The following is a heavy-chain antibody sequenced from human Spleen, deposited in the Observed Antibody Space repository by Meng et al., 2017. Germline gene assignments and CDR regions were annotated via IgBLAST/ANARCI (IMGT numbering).Heavy chain of an antibody. Sequence: ASVKVSCKASGYTFTSYDINWVRQATGQGLEWMGWMNPNSGNTGYAQKFQGRVTMTRDTSTSTVFMELSSLRSEDTAIYFCARRYNWNDGFDYWGQGTLVTVSS. CDR3: ARRYNWNDGFDY. D-gene: IGHD1-1*01. V-gene: IGHV1-8*01. CDR2: MNPNSGNT. J-gene: IGHJ4*02. CDR1: GYTFTSYD.